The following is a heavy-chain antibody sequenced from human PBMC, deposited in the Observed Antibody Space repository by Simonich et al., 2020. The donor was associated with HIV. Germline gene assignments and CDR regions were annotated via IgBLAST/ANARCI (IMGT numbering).Heavy chain of an antibody. V-gene: IGHV4-38-2*02. D-gene: IGHD7-27*01. CDR3: AREDWGAHYFDN. Sequence: VQLQESGPGLVQPSETLSLTCVISGYSIGSGYYCGWIRQSPGKGLEGIGTIYYSGSTSYNPTLQSRFTISLDTSKNHFSLNLRSVTAADTAMYYCAREDWGAHYFDNWGQGTLVTVSS. CDR2: IYYSGST. J-gene: IGHJ4*02. CDR1: GYSIGSGYY.